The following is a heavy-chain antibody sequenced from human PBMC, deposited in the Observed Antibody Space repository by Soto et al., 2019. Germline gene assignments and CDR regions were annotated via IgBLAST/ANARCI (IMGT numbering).Heavy chain of an antibody. CDR1: SGSISSSNW. D-gene: IGHD6-13*01. CDR3: ASRGDYSSSWYLDY. J-gene: IGHJ4*02. CDR2: IYHSGST. Sequence: PSETLSLTCAVSSGSISSSNWWSWVRQPPGKGLEWIGEIYHSGSTNYNPSLKSRVTISVDKSKNQFSLKLSSVTAADTAVYYCASRGDYSSSWYLDYWGQGTLVTVSS. V-gene: IGHV4-4*02.